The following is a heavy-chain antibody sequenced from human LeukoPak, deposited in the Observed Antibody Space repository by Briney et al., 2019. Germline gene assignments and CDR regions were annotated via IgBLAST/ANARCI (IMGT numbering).Heavy chain of an antibody. Sequence: GASVKVSCKVSGYTLTELSMHWVRQAPGKGLEWMGGFDPEDGETIYAQKFQGRVTMTEDTSTDTAYMELSSLRSEDTAVYYCATRGAKYYYDSSGPREIDYWGQGTLVTVSS. CDR1: GYTLTELS. D-gene: IGHD3-22*01. CDR3: ATRGAKYYYDSSGPREIDY. J-gene: IGHJ4*02. CDR2: FDPEDGET. V-gene: IGHV1-24*01.